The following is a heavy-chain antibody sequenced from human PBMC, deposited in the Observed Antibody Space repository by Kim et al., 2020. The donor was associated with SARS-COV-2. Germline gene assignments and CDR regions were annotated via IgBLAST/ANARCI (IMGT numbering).Heavy chain of an antibody. D-gene: IGHD1-26*01. CDR2: IWYDGSNK. CDR1: GFTFSSYG. V-gene: IGHV3-33*06. Sequence: GGSLRLSCAASGFTFSSYGMHWVRQAPGKGLEWVAVIWYDGSNKYYADSVKGRFTISRDNSKNTLYLQMNSLRAEDTAVYYCAKDLGGSYPRANWFDPWGQGTLVTVSS. J-gene: IGHJ5*02. CDR3: AKDLGGSYPRANWFDP.